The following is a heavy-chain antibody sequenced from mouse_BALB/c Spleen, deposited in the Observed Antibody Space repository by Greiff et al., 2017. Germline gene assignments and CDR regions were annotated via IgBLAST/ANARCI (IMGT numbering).Heavy chain of an antibody. V-gene: IGHV1-14*01. Sequence: EVQLQQSGPELVKPGASVKMSCKASGYTFTSYVMHWVKQKPGQGLEWIGYINPYNDGTKYNEKFKGKATLTSDKSSSTAYMELSSLTSEDSAVYYCARGCIIDYGSSYGDYAMDYWGQGTSVTVSS. D-gene: IGHD1-1*01. CDR1: GYTFTSYV. J-gene: IGHJ4*01. CDR3: ARGCIIDYGSSYGDYAMDY. CDR2: INPYNDGT.